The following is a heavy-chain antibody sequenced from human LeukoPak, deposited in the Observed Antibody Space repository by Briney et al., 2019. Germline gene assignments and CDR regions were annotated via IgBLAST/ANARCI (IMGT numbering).Heavy chain of an antibody. J-gene: IGHJ5*02. D-gene: IGHD6-13*01. CDR1: GGTFSSYA. V-gene: IGHV1-69*05. Sequence: SVKVSCKASGGTFSSYAISWVRQAPGQGLEWVGGIIPIFGTANYAQKFQGRVTITTDESTSTAYMELSSLRSEDTAVYYCARRMGSSWYPSWFDPWGQGTLVTVSS. CDR3: ARRMGSSWYPSWFDP. CDR2: IIPIFGTA.